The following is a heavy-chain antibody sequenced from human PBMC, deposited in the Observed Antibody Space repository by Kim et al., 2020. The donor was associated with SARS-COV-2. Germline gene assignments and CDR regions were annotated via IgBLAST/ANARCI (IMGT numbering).Heavy chain of an antibody. J-gene: IGHJ4*02. CDR1: GGSISSSSYY. CDR2: IYYSGST. Sequence: SETLSLTCTVSGGSISSSSYYWGWIRQPPGKGLEWIGSIYYSGSTYYNPSLKSRVTISVDTSKNQFSLKLSSVTAADTAVYYCAGGGYCSSTSCLVDTAMVLVDYWGQGTLVTVSS. CDR3: AGGGYCSSTSCLVDTAMVLVDY. V-gene: IGHV4-39*01. D-gene: IGHD2-2*01.